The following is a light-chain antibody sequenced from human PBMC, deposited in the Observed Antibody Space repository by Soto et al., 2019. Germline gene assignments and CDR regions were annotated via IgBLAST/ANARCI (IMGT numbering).Light chain of an antibody. CDR2: GAS. Sequence: EIVLTQSPGTLSLSPGERATLSCRASQSVASSYLAWYQQKPGQAPRLLIYGASSRATGIPERFSGSGSGTDFTLTISRLEPEDFAVYFCQQYGQSPITFGQGTRLVMK. CDR1: QSVASSY. V-gene: IGKV3-20*01. J-gene: IGKJ5*01. CDR3: QQYGQSPIT.